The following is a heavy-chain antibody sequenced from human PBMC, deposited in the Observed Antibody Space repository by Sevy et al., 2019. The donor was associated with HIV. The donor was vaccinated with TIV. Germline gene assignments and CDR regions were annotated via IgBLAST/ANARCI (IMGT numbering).Heavy chain of an antibody. CDR2: IHDSGTT. V-gene: IGHV4-61*01. CDR1: GGSISGGNYF. D-gene: IGHD1-26*01. CDR3: ASASANYTYYFDP. J-gene: IGHJ5*01. Sequence: SETLSLTWTVSGGSISGGNYFWSWIRQSPGKGLEWIGYIHDSGTTNYNPSLKSPVTISVDTSKNQFSLKLRSVTAAATAVYYCASASANYTYYFDPWGQGTLVTVSS.